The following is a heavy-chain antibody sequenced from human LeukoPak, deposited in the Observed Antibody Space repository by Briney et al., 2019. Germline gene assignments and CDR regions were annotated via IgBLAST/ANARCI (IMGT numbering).Heavy chain of an antibody. CDR1: EFNVSSNH. J-gene: IGHJ4*02. CDR3: AGGGGVGAKY. Sequence: PGGSLRLSCAASEFNVSSNHMSWVRQAPGKGLEWVSLIYISSNTYYADSVKGRFTISRDNSKNTLYLQMNSLRAEDTAVYYCAGGGGVGAKYWGQGTLVTVSS. V-gene: IGHV3-66*01. CDR2: IYISSNT. D-gene: IGHD1-26*01.